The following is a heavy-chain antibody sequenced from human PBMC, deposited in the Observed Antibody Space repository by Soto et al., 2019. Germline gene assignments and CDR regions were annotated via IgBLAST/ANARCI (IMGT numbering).Heavy chain of an antibody. Sequence: ASVKVSCKASGYTFTGYYMHWVLQAPGQGLEWMGWINPNSGGTNYAQKFQGWVTMTRDTSISTAYMELSRLRSDDTAVYYCASSRFGELSYFDYWGQGTLVTVSS. CDR2: INPNSGGT. J-gene: IGHJ4*02. CDR1: GYTFTGYY. D-gene: IGHD3-10*02. CDR3: ASSRFGELSYFDY. V-gene: IGHV1-2*04.